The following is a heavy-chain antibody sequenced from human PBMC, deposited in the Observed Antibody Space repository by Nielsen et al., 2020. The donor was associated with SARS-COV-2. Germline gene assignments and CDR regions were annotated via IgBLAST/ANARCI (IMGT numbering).Heavy chain of an antibody. CDR2: ISSSSSYI. D-gene: IGHD3-22*01. CDR3: ARGLFITTGYFDY. J-gene: IGHJ4*02. V-gene: IGHV3-21*01. Sequence: GESLKISCAASGFTFSSYSMNWVRQAPGKGLEWVSSISSSSSYIYYADSVKGRFTISRDNAKNSLYLQMNSLRAEDTAVYYCARGLFITTGYFDYWGQGTLVTVSS. CDR1: GFTFSSYS.